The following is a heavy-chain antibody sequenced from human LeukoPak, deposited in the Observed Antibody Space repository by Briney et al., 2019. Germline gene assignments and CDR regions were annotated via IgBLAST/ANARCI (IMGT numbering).Heavy chain of an antibody. V-gene: IGHV1-46*01. CDR1: GYTFTSYY. Sequence: AASVKVSCKASGYTFTSYYMHWVRQAPGQGLEWMGIINPSGGSTSYAQKFQGRVTMTRDTSTSTVYMELSSLRSEDTAVYYCARDPNGYNSGWYGNWFDPWGQGTLVTVSS. CDR3: ARDPNGYNSGWYGNWFDP. CDR2: INPSGGST. J-gene: IGHJ5*02. D-gene: IGHD6-19*01.